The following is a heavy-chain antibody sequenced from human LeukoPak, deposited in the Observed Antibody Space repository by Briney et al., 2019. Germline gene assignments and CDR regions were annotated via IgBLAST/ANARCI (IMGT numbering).Heavy chain of an antibody. Sequence: ASVKVSCKASGGTFSSYAISWVRQAPGQGLEWMGGIIPIFGTANYAQKFQGRVTITTDESTSTAYMELSSLRSEDTAVYYCASGQTTVTAWNWFGPWGQGTLVTVSS. J-gene: IGHJ5*02. V-gene: IGHV1-69*05. CDR3: ASGQTTVTAWNWFGP. CDR2: IIPIFGTA. D-gene: IGHD4-11*01. CDR1: GGTFSSYA.